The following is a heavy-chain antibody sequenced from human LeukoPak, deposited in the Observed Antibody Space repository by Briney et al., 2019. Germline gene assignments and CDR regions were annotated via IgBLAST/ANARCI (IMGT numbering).Heavy chain of an antibody. CDR2: ITASSTTI. D-gene: IGHD5-12*01. V-gene: IGHV3-48*03. J-gene: IGHJ5*02. Sequence: GGSLRLSCAASGFSFSNYEMNWVSQAPGKGLEWISYITASSTTIYYADSVKGRFTISRDNAKNSLYLQMNGLRGEDTAVYYCAKGPGARGHFNWFDPWGQGTLVTVSS. CDR3: AKGPGARGHFNWFDP. CDR1: GFSFSNYE.